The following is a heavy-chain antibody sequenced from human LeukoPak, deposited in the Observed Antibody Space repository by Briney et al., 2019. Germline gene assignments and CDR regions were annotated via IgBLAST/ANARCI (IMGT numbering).Heavy chain of an antibody. D-gene: IGHD3-10*01. CDR2: ISGSGGST. V-gene: IGHV3-23*01. Sequence: GGSLRLSCAASGFTFSSYGMSWVRQAPGKGLEWVSGISGSGGSTFYADSGKGRFTISRDNSKNTLYLQMNSLRAEDTAVYYCAKDRIADYFGSGSWYYNGMDVWGQGTTVTVSS. J-gene: IGHJ6*02. CDR1: GFTFSSYG. CDR3: AKDRIADYFGSGSWYYNGMDV.